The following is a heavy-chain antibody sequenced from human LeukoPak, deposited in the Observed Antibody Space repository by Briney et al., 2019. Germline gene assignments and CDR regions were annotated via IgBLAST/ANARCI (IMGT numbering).Heavy chain of an antibody. J-gene: IGHJ4*02. CDR3: AREKTGYSIDY. CDR1: GFTFSSYG. CDR2: ISYDGSNK. Sequence: GGSLRLSCAASGFTFSSYGMHWVRQAAGKGLEWVAVISYDGSNKYYADSVKGRFTISRDNSKNTLYLQMNSLRAEDTAVYYCAREKTGYSIDYWGQGTLVTVSS. D-gene: IGHD6-13*01. V-gene: IGHV3-30*03.